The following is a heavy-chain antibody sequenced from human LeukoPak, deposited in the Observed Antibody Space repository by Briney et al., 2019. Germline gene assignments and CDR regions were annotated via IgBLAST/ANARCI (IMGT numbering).Heavy chain of an antibody. Sequence: GSLRLSCAASGFTFSSYNMNWVRLAPGKGLEWVSSISSSSYIYYADSVKGRFTISRDNAKNSLYLQMNSLRAEDTAVYYCARGYSSSWYYFDYWGQGTLVTVSS. V-gene: IGHV3-21*01. CDR3: ARGYSSSWYYFDY. J-gene: IGHJ4*02. D-gene: IGHD6-13*01. CDR1: GFTFSSYN. CDR2: ISSSSYI.